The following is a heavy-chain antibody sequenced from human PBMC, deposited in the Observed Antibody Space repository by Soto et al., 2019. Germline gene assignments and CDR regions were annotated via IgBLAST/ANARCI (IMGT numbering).Heavy chain of an antibody. Sequence: GGSLRLSCAASGFTFSSYSMNWVRQAPGKGLEWVSSISSSSSYIYYADSVKGRFTISRDNAKNSLYLQMNSLRAEDRAVYFCARGPPSGGTPPHWYFDLWGRGTLVTVSS. CDR3: ARGPPSGGTPPHWYFDL. CDR2: ISSSSSYI. CDR1: GFTFSSYS. V-gene: IGHV3-21*01. J-gene: IGHJ2*01. D-gene: IGHD1-1*01.